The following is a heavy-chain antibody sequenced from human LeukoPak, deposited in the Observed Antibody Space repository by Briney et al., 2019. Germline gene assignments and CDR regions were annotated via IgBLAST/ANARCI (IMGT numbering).Heavy chain of an antibody. V-gene: IGHV3-11*01. D-gene: IGHD5-18*01. CDR1: GFTFSDYY. CDR3: ARSDLTAMVRDY. CDR2: ISSSGSTI. Sequence: PGGSLRLSCAASGFTFSDYYMSWIRQAPGKGLEWVSYISSSGSTIYYADSVRGRFTISGDNAKNSPYLQMNSLRAEDTAVYDCARSDLTAMVRDYWGQGTLVTVSS. J-gene: IGHJ4*02.